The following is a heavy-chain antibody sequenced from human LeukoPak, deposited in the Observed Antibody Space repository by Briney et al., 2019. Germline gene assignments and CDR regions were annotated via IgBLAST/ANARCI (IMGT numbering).Heavy chain of an antibody. D-gene: IGHD7-27*01. CDR2: IYYTGRT. J-gene: IGHJ4*02. Sequence: SETLSLTCTVSGGSIGTYYWSWVRQPPGKGLEWVGYIYYTGRTNYSPSLKSRVTISVDTSKNQCSLHLRSVTAADTAVYYCATQISGLWSQGTLVTVSS. CDR1: GGSIGTYY. CDR3: ATQISGL. V-gene: IGHV4-59*08.